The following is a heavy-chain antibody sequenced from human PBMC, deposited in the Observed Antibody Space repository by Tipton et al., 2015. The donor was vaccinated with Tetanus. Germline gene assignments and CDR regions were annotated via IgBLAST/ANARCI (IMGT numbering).Heavy chain of an antibody. Sequence: SLRLSCAASGFTFSSYDMHWVRQATGKGLEWVSAIGTAGDTYYPGSVKGRFTISRENAKNSLYLQMNSPRAGDTAVYYCARGGDDQWLSEPTPNDAFNIWGQGTMVTVSS. J-gene: IGHJ3*02. D-gene: IGHD3-22*01. V-gene: IGHV3-13*01. CDR3: ARGGDDQWLSEPTPNDAFNI. CDR2: IGTAGDT. CDR1: GFTFSSYD.